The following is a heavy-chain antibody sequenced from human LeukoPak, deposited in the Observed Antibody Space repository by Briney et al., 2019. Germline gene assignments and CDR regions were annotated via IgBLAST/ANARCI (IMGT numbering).Heavy chain of an antibody. D-gene: IGHD1-14*01. V-gene: IGHV4-4*07. CDR3: ARDNPTAHRDPGRTFDI. Sequence: SETLSLTCAVYGGSFSGYYWSWIRQPAGKGLEWIGRIYTSGSTNYNPSLKSRVTMSVDTSKNQFSLKLSSVTAADTAVYYCARDNPTAHRDPGRTFDIWGQGTMVTVSS. CDR1: GGSFSGYY. CDR2: IYTSGST. J-gene: IGHJ3*02.